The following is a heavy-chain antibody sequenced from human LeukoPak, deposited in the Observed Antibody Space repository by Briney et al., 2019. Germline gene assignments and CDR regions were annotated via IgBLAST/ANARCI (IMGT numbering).Heavy chain of an antibody. J-gene: IGHJ6*02. V-gene: IGHV1-18*01. D-gene: IGHD5-18*01. Sequence: GASVKVSCKASGYTFASYGISWLRQAPGQGLEWVGWVSAYNGNTKYAQKVQGRIPMTTDTSTSTAYMELRSLRSDDTALYYCARVSCGYNCHYGMDVWGQGTTVTVSS. CDR2: VSAYNGNT. CDR3: ARVSCGYNCHYGMDV. CDR1: GYTFASYG.